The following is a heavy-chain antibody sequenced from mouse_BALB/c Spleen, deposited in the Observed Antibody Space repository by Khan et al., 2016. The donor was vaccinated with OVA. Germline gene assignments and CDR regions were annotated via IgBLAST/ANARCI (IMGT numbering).Heavy chain of an antibody. CDR3: ARTHER. J-gene: IGHJ2*01. CDR2: INPSSGYT. V-gene: IGHV1-4*01. CDR1: GYTFTSYT. Sequence: QVQLKQSGAELARPGASVKMSCKAFGYTFTSYTMHWVKQRPGQGLEWIGYINPSSGYTKYTQKFKDQATLTADKSSSTAYMQLSSLTSEDSAVYYCARTHERWGQGTTLTVSS.